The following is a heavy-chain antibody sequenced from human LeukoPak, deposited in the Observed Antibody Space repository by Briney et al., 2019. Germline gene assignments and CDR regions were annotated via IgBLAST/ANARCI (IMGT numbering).Heavy chain of an antibody. CDR2: VNHSGRT. Sequence: SETLSLTCAVYGGSFSDYWWTWIRQSPGKGLEWIGEVNHSGRTNYNPSLKSRVSISVDRSKKQFSLKLTSVTAADTAVYYCASVSRGYYSNYVDFWGQGTLVTVSS. D-gene: IGHD3-22*01. J-gene: IGHJ4*02. CDR1: GGSFSDYW. CDR3: ASVSRGYYSNYVDF. V-gene: IGHV4-34*01.